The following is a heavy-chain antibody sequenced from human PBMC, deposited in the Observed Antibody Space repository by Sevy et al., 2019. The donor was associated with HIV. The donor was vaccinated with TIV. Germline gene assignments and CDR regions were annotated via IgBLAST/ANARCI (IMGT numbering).Heavy chain of an antibody. Sequence: ASVKVSCKASGYTFTSYDINWVRQATGQGLEWMGWMNPNRGNTGYEQKLQGRVTMTRNTSISTAYMELSSMRSEDTAAYYCARGPPYYDILTGGMDVWGQGTTVTVSS. J-gene: IGHJ6*02. CDR2: MNPNRGNT. D-gene: IGHD3-9*01. CDR3: ARGPPYYDILTGGMDV. V-gene: IGHV1-8*01. CDR1: GYTFTSYD.